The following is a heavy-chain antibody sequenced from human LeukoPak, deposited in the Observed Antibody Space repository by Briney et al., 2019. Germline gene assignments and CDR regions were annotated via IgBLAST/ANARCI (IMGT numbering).Heavy chain of an antibody. CDR2: INWNGGST. J-gene: IGHJ6*03. D-gene: IGHD3-22*01. CDR3: ARDYYDSSGRYYYYYMDV. CDR1: GFTFSSYS. V-gene: IGHV3-20*04. Sequence: GGSLRLSCAASGFTFSSYSMNWVRQAPGKGLEWVSGINWNGGSTGYADSVKGRFTISRDNAKNSLYLQMNSLRAEDTALYYCARDYYDSSGRYYYYYMDVWGKGTTVTVSS.